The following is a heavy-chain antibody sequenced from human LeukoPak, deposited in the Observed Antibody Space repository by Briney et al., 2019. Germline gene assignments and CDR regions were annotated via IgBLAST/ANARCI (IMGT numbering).Heavy chain of an antibody. J-gene: IGHJ4*02. V-gene: IGHV5-51*01. CDR1: GYSSTSYW. D-gene: IGHD5-24*01. CDR3: ASLRDFRWLQFQTDY. Sequence: GESLKISCKGSGYSSTSYWIGWVRQMPGKGLEWMGIIYPGDSDTRYSPSFQGQVTISADKSISTAYLQWSSLKASDTAMYYCASLRDFRWLQFQTDYWGQGTLVTVSS. CDR2: IYPGDSDT.